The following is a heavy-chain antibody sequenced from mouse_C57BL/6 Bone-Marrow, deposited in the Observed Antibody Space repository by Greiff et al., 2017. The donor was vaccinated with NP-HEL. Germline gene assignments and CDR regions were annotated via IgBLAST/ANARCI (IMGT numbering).Heavy chain of an antibody. Sequence: EVMLVESEGGLVQPGSSMKLSCTASGFTFSDYYMAWVRQVPEKGLEWVANINYDGSSTYYLDSLKSRFIISRDNAKNILYLQMSSLKSEDTATYYCARGLTFYAMDYWGQGTSVTVSS. CDR2: INYDGSST. CDR1: GFTFSDYY. CDR3: ARGLTFYAMDY. V-gene: IGHV5-16*01. D-gene: IGHD4-1*01. J-gene: IGHJ4*01.